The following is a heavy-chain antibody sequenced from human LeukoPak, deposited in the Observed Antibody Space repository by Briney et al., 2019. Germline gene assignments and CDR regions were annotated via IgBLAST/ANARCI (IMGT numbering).Heavy chain of an antibody. V-gene: IGHV4-4*02. J-gene: IGHJ6*03. D-gene: IGHD6-6*01. CDR1: GDSISRSSW. CDR2: IYHSGST. CDR3: ARVYIEYKNSDYFYYMDV. Sequence: SGTLSLTCTVSGDSISRSSWWSWVRQSPGKGLEWIGEIYHSGSTKYNPSLKSRVTMSIDRSKNHFSLKLSSVTAADTAVYFCARVYIEYKNSDYFYYMDVWGKGTTVTVS.